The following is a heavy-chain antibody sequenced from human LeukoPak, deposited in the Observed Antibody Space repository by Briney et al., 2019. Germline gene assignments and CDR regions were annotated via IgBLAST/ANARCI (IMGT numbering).Heavy chain of an antibody. Sequence: GASVKVSCKASGYTFTSYAMNWVRQAPGQGLEWMGWINPNSGGTNYAQKFQGRVTMTRDTSISTAYMELSRLRSDDTAVYYCARGLATYDSSGYTAFDIWGQGTMVTVSS. V-gene: IGHV1-2*02. CDR1: GYTFTSYA. D-gene: IGHD3-22*01. CDR2: INPNSGGT. J-gene: IGHJ3*02. CDR3: ARGLATYDSSGYTAFDI.